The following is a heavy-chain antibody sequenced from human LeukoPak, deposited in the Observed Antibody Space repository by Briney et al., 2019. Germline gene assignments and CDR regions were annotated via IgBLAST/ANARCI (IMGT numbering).Heavy chain of an antibody. CDR3: ARDHHSSSWYWFDP. J-gene: IGHJ5*02. CDR1: GFTFSSYS. D-gene: IGHD6-13*01. CDR2: IYSGGST. V-gene: IGHV3-53*01. Sequence: GGSLRLSCAASGFTFSSYSMNWVRQAPGKGLEWVSVIYSGGSTYYAGSVKGRFTISRDNSKNTLYLQMSSLRAEDTAVYYCARDHHSSSWYWFDPWGQGTLVTVSS.